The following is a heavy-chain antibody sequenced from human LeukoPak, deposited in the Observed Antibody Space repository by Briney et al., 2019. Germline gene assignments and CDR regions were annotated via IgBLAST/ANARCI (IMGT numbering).Heavy chain of an antibody. Sequence: GGSLRLSCAASGFTFSSYSMSWVRQAPGKGLEWVANIKQDGSEKYYVDSVKGRFTISRDNAKNSLYLQMNSLRAEDTAVYYCARDRRVVPLDYWGQGTLVTVSS. D-gene: IGHD2-2*01. CDR1: GFTFSSYS. CDR2: IKQDGSEK. J-gene: IGHJ4*02. CDR3: ARDRRVVPLDY. V-gene: IGHV3-7*01.